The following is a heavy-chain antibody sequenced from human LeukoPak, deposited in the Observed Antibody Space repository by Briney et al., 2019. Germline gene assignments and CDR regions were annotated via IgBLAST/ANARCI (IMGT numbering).Heavy chain of an antibody. Sequence: GGSLRLSCAASGFTVSSIHMSWVRQAPGKGLEWVAIINKDGSEKYYVDSVKGRFTISRDNAKNSLYLQMNSLRAEDTAVYYCARRRGDVWGQGTTVTVSS. CDR3: ARRRGDV. CDR1: GFTVSSIH. V-gene: IGHV3-7*04. D-gene: IGHD3-10*01. J-gene: IGHJ6*02. CDR2: INKDGSEK.